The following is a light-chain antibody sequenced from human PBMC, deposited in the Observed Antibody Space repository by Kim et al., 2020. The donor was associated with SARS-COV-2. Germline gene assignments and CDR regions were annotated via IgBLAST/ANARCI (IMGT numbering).Light chain of an antibody. V-gene: IGKV1-33*01. CDR2: DAS. J-gene: IGKJ2*01. CDR1: QDISKQ. CDR3: QQYDNLPYT. Sequence: SATVGDRVTITCQASQDISKQLNWDQQKPGKAPKLLIYDASNLETGVPSRFSGSGSGTDFTFTISSLQPEDIATYYCQQYDNLPYTFGQGTKLEI.